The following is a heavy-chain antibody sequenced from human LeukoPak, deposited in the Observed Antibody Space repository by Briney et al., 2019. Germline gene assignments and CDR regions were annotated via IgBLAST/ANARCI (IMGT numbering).Heavy chain of an antibody. CDR2: IYYSGST. Sequence: SETLSLTCTVSGCSISSYYLSWIRQPPGKGLGWIGYIYYSGSTNYTPSLQSRVSISVDTSKNQFSLKRSSVTAADTAVYYCARNTAALSHTTIWGQGTLVTVFS. CDR3: ARNTAALSHTTI. CDR1: GCSISSYY. D-gene: IGHD6-13*01. J-gene: IGHJ4*02. V-gene: IGHV4-59*12.